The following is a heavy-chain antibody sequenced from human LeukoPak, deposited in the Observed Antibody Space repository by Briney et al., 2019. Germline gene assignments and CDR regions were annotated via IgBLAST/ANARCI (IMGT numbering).Heavy chain of an antibody. D-gene: IGHD4-17*01. CDR1: GGTFRSYS. Sequence: ASVKASCKASGGTFRSYSISWVRQAPGQRLEWVGGLIPIFGTAKYAQKLQGRVTITADETTSPAHMELGSLRSENQGVYYCASEVPTNDYVDDGILADWIAAFGQG. V-gene: IGHV1-69*13. CDR2: LIPIFGTA. J-gene: IGHJ5*01. CDR3: ASEVPTNDYVDDGILADWIAA.